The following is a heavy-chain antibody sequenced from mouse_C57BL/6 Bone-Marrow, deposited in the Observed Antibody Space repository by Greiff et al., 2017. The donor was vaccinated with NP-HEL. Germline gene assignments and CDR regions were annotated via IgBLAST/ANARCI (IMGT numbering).Heavy chain of an antibody. CDR3: ARSPFWYYGSTGYAMDD. CDR2: IDPNSGGT. CDR1: GYTFTSYW. Sequence: QVQLKQPGAELVKPGASVKLSCKASGYTFTSYWMHWVKQRPGRGLEWIGRIDPNSGGTKYNEKFKSKATLTVDTPSSTAYMQHSSLTSEDSAFYYCARSPFWYYGSTGYAMDDWGKGTSVTVSS. D-gene: IGHD1-1*01. J-gene: IGHJ4*01. V-gene: IGHV1-72*01.